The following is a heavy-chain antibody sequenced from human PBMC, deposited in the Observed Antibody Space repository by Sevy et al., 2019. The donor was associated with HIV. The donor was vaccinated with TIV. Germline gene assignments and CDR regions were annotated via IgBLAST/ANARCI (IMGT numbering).Heavy chain of an antibody. CDR3: AKDSGDDNYGLFDY. V-gene: IGHV3-23*01. Sequence: GGSLRLSCGASGFTFSNYAMSWVRQAPGKGLEWVSIFSGSGDNTYNADSVKGRFTVSRDNSKNTLYLQMNSLRAEDTAVYYCAKDSGDDNYGLFDYWGQGTLVTVSS. D-gene: IGHD5-18*01. J-gene: IGHJ4*02. CDR1: GFTFSNYA. CDR2: FSGSGDNT.